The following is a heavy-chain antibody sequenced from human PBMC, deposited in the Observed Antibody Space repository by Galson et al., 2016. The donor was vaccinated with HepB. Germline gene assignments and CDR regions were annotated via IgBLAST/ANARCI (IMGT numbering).Heavy chain of an antibody. CDR2: ISGSGGSGDST. V-gene: IGHV3-23*01. D-gene: IGHD3-3*01. J-gene: IGHJ4*02. CDR3: AKGTRITVSGVVMPHFDY. CDR1: GFTFSSYA. Sequence: SLRLSCAASGFTFSSYAMSWVRQAPGKGLEWVSAISGSGGSGDSTYDADSTKGRFTISRDNSKNTLFLQMNSLRVEDTAVYYCAKGTRITVSGVVMPHFDYWGQGNLVTVSS.